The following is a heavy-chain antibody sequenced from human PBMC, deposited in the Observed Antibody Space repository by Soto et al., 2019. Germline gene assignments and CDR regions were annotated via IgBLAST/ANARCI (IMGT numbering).Heavy chain of an antibody. CDR3: ANGFVGARLDY. Sequence: GGSLRLSCAASGFTFSSYAMSWVRQAPGKGLEWVSAISGSGGSTYYADSVKGRFTISRDNSKNTLYLRMNSLRAEDTAVYYCANGFVGARLDYWGQGTLVTVSS. CDR2: ISGSGGST. V-gene: IGHV3-23*01. J-gene: IGHJ4*02. D-gene: IGHD3-10*01. CDR1: GFTFSSYA.